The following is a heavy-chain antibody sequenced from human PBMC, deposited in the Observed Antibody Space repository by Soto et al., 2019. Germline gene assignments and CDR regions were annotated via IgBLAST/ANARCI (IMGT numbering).Heavy chain of an antibody. J-gene: IGHJ6*02. Sequence: GESLKISCKGSGYSFTSYWIGWVRQMPGKGLEWMGVIYPGDSDTRYIPSFQGQVTISADKSISTAYLQWSSLKASDTAMYYCSRHPKVSGSYGGMDVWCQGTTVTVS. D-gene: IGHD1-26*01. CDR1: GYSFTSYW. V-gene: IGHV5-51*01. CDR2: IYPGDSDT. CDR3: SRHPKVSGSYGGMDV.